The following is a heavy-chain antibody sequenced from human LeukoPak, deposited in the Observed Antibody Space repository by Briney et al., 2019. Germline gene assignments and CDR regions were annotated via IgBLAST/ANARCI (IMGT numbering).Heavy chain of an antibody. CDR3: ATLEEDY. Sequence: PGGSLRLSCAASAFTFSSYAMHWVRQAPGKGLEWVAVISYGGGNKCYADSVKGRFTMSRDNSKNTLYLQMNSLRAEDTAVYYCATLEEDYWGQGTLVTVSS. V-gene: IGHV3-30*03. CDR2: ISYGGGNK. CDR1: AFTFSSYA. D-gene: IGHD3-3*01. J-gene: IGHJ4*02.